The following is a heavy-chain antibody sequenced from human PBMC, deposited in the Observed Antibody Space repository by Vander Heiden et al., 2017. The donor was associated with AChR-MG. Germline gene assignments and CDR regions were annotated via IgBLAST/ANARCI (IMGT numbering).Heavy chain of an antibody. CDR2: FDPEDGET. CDR3: ATLRAYCSGGSCYREFDH. J-gene: IGHJ4*02. Sequence: QALLVQSGAEVKKPGASVKVSCTVSGYTLTELSMHWVRQGPGKGLEWMGGFDPEDGETIYAQKFQGRVTLTEDTSTDTAYMELSSLRSDDTAVYYCATLRAYCSGGSCYREFDHWGQGTLVTVSS. D-gene: IGHD2-15*01. V-gene: IGHV1-24*01. CDR1: GYTLTELS.